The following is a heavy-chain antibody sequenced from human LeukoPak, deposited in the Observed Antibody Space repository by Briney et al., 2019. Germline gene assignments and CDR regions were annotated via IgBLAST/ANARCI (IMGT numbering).Heavy chain of an antibody. CDR1: GGSISSGGYS. J-gene: IGHJ4*02. D-gene: IGHD5-18*01. Sequence: SETLSLTCAVSGGSISSGGYSWSWIRQPPGKGLEWIGYIYYSGSTNYNPSLKSRVTISVDTSKNQFSLKLSSVTAADTAAYYCARRNTAMDLDYWGQGTLVTVSS. V-gene: IGHV4-61*08. CDR2: IYYSGST. CDR3: ARRNTAMDLDY.